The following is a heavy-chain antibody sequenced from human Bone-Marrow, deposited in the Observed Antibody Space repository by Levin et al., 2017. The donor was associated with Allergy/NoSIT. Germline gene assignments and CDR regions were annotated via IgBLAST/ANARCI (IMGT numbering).Heavy chain of an antibody. CDR1: GFTFSNYE. CDR3: ARAGASSNYPRRVNWFDP. CDR2: ISSTGSTM. J-gene: IGHJ5*02. V-gene: IGHV3-48*03. D-gene: IGHD4-11*01. Sequence: PGGSLRLSCAASGFTFSNYEMNWVRQAPGKGLEWVSYISSTGSTMYYADSVKGRFTISRDNAQNSLYLHMNSLRAEDTAVYYCARAGASSNYPRRVNWFDPWGQGTLVTVSS.